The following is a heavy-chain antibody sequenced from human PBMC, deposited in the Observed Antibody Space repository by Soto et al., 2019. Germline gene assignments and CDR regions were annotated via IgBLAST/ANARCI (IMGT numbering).Heavy chain of an antibody. V-gene: IGHV4-31*03. CDR1: GGSINGGDYS. Sequence: QVQLQESGPGLVQPSQTLSLSCTVSGGSINGGDYSWHWIRQLPGKGLEWIGYMSYNGNTYYNPSLQSRATIAFGTSHDQFSLRLTSVTAADTAVYFCARDGAYCSSIGCQNPFDHWGQGTLVTVSS. D-gene: IGHD2-2*01. CDR3: ARDGAYCSSIGCQNPFDH. J-gene: IGHJ4*02. CDR2: MSYNGNT.